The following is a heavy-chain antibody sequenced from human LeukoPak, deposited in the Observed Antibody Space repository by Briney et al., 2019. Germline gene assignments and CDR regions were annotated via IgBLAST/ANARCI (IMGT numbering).Heavy chain of an antibody. Sequence: GGSLRLSCAASGFTFSSAWMSWVRQAPGKGLEWVGRIKSKTDGGTTDYAAPVKGRFTISRDDSKNTLYLQMNSLKTEDTAVYYCTTGVNYADSPFDYWGQGTLVTVSS. CDR1: GFTFSSAW. D-gene: IGHD4-17*01. CDR2: IKSKTDGGTT. V-gene: IGHV3-15*01. J-gene: IGHJ4*02. CDR3: TTGVNYADSPFDY.